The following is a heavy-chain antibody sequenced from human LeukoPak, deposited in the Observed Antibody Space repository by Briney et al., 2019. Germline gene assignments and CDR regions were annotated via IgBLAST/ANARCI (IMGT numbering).Heavy chain of an antibody. CDR3: AREGGSGSERYFDY. D-gene: IGHD1-26*01. Sequence: GGSLRLSCAAPGLIFSRYGMHWVRQAPGKGLEWVAVIWNGGSEKHHADSVKGRFSISRDNSKNILYLQMNSLRAEDTAVYYCAREGGSGSERYFDYWGQGILVTVSS. CDR1: GLIFSRYG. CDR2: IWNGGSEK. V-gene: IGHV3-33*01. J-gene: IGHJ4*02.